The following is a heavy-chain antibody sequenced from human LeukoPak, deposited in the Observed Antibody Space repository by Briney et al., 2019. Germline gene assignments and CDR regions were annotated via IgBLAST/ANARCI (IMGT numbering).Heavy chain of an antibody. J-gene: IGHJ4*02. CDR1: GYTFTGYY. CDR2: VNPNSGGT. V-gene: IGHV1-2*02. D-gene: IGHD6-13*01. Sequence: ASVKVSCKASGYTFTGYYMHWVRQAPGQGLEWMGWVNPNSGGTNYAQKFQGRVTMTRDTSISTAYMELSRLRSDDTAVYYCARVEGSSWDFDYWGQGTLVTVSS. CDR3: ARVEGSSWDFDY.